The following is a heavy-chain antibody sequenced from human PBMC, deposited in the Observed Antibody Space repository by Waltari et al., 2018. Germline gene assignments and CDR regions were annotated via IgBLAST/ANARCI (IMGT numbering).Heavy chain of an antibody. CDR2: FDPEDGET. J-gene: IGHJ6*02. CDR1: GYTLTELS. D-gene: IGHD3-16*01. V-gene: IGHV1-24*01. Sequence: QVQLVQSGAAVKKPGASVTVSCKVSGYTLTELSLHWVRQAPGKGLEWMGGFDPEDGETVYAQNFQGRVTMTEDTSTDTAYMELNSLRSEDTAVYYCAKALHSVARWGTDYYGMDVWGQGTTVSVSS. CDR3: AKALHSVARWGTDYYGMDV.